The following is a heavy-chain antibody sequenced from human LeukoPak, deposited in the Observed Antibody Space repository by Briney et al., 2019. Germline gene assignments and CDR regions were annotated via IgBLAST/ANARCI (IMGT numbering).Heavy chain of an antibody. CDR2: LNLDGSRK. CDR3: ARSGDY. CDR1: GFTFSSYW. J-gene: IGHJ4*02. Sequence: GGSLRLSCAASGFTFSSYWMTWFRQAPGKGLEWVASLNLDGSRKYYVDSVKGRFTISRDDSKKSVYLQMDSLRGEDTAVYYCARSGDYWGQGILVTVSS. V-gene: IGHV3-7*01.